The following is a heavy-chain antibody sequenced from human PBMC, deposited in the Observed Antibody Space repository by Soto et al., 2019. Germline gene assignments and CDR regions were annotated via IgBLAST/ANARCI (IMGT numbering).Heavy chain of an antibody. Sequence: EVQLVESGGTLVQPGGSLRLSCAASGFDASVNYMTWVRQARVKGLEWVSAINSGGNTFYADSVKGRFTISRDNSKNTLYLQMNSLRVEDTAMYYCVRENYYYGMDVWGQGTAVTVSS. CDR1: GFDASVNY. CDR2: INSGGNT. V-gene: IGHV3-66*01. CDR3: VRENYYYGMDV. J-gene: IGHJ6*02.